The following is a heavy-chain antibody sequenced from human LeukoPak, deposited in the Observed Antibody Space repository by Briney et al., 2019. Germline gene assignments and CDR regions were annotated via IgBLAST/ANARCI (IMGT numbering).Heavy chain of an antibody. V-gene: IGHV3-21*01. CDR2: ISSGSSYI. CDR1: GGSFSGYY. CDR3: ARPPFEYSSSSGWFDP. D-gene: IGHD6-6*01. J-gene: IGHJ5*02. Sequence: ETLSLTCAVYGGSFSGYYWSWIRQAPGKGLEWVSSISSGSSYIYYADSVKGRFTISRDNAKNSLYLQMNSLRAEDTAVYYCARPPFEYSSSSGWFDPWGQGTLVTVSS.